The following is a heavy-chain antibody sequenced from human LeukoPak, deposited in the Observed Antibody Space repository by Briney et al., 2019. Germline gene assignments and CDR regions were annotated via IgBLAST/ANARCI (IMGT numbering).Heavy chain of an antibody. Sequence: PGGSLRLSCAASGFXFSSYEINWVRQAPGKGLEWVSYISSSGSTIYYADSVKGRFTISRDNAKNSLYLQMNSLRAEDTAVYYCARVATDWYFDLWGRGTLVTVSS. V-gene: IGHV3-48*03. CDR3: ARVATDWYFDL. CDR2: ISSSGSTI. J-gene: IGHJ2*01. D-gene: IGHD2-15*01. CDR1: GFXFSSYE.